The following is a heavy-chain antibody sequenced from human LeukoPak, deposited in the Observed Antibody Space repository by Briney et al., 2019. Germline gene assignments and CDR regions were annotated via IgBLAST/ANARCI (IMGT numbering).Heavy chain of an antibody. V-gene: IGHV3-21*01. D-gene: IGHD1-7*01. J-gene: IGHJ4*02. CDR1: GFTFSIYW. CDR2: ISSSSSYI. CDR3: ARLGGITGTRGFDY. Sequence: GGSLRLSCAASGFTFSIYWMSWVRQAPGKGLEWVSSISSSSSYIYYADSVKGRFTISRDNAKNSLYLQMNSLRAEDTAVYYCARLGGITGTRGFDYWGQGTLVTVSS.